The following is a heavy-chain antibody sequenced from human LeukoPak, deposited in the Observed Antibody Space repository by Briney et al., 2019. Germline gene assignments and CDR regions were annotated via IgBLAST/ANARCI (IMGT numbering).Heavy chain of an antibody. CDR2: INQGGNTE. V-gene: IGHV3-7*01. J-gene: IGHJ4*02. CDR1: GLRFTSYW. CDR3: ATAFPYCGDGTCKL. D-gene: IGHD2-15*01. Sequence: GGSLTLSCAASGLRFTSYWLSWVRQPPGKGLEWVANINQGGNTENYVDSVKVRVSISRDNANNALFLQMHSLRFEDTAIYYCATAFPYCGDGTCKLGGQGAQVTVSS.